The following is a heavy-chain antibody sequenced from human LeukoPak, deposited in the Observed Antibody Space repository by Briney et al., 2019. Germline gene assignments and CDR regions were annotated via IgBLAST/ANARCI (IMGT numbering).Heavy chain of an antibody. J-gene: IGHJ3*02. CDR1: GFTFSSYA. CDR3: AKDWWYSSSSGGAFDI. D-gene: IGHD6-6*01. CDR2: ISGSGGST. V-gene: IGHV3-23*01. Sequence: GGSLRLSCAASGFTFSSYAMSWVRQAPGKGLEWVSAISGSGGSTYYADSVKGRFTISRDNSKNTLYLQMNSLRAEDTAVYYCAKDWWYSSSSGGAFDIWGQGAMVTVSS.